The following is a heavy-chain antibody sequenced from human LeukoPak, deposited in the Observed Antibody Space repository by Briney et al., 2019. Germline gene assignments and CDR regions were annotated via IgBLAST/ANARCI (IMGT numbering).Heavy chain of an antibody. CDR2: INHSGRT. V-gene: IGHV4-34*01. CDR1: GGSFSGYY. CDR3: AVWVPADSSWFY. J-gene: IGHJ4*02. Sequence: SETLSLTCAVYGGSFSGYYWSWIRQPPGKGLEWIGEINHSGRTKYNPSLKSRVTISVATSKNQFSLKLSSVTAADTAVYYCAVWVPADSSWFYWGQGTLVTVSS. D-gene: IGHD6-13*01.